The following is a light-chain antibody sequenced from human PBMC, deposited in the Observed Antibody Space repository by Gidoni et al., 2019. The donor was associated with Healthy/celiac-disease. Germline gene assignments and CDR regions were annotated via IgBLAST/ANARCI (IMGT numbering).Light chain of an antibody. CDR2: QDS. Sequence: SYELTQPPSVSVSPGQTASITCSGDKLGDKYACWYQQKPGQSPVLVIYQDSKRPSGIPERFSGSNSGNTATLTISGTQAMDEADYYCQVWDSSTPVVFGGGTKLTVL. CDR3: QVWDSSTPVV. CDR1: KLGDKY. J-gene: IGLJ2*01. V-gene: IGLV3-1*01.